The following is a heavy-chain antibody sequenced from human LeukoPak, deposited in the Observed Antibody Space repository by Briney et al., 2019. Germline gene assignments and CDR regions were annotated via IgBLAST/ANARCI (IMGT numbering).Heavy chain of an antibody. V-gene: IGHV1-2*02. CDR3: AREGNRSSDSSASYPLDY. CDR1: GYTFTGYY. CDR2: INPNSGGT. J-gene: IGHJ4*02. Sequence: ASVKVSCKASGYTFTGYYMHWVRQAPGQGLEWMGWINPNSGGTNYAQKFQGRVTMTRDTSISTAYMELSSLRSEETAVYYCAREGNRSSDSSASYPLDYWGQGTLVTVSS. D-gene: IGHD1-26*01.